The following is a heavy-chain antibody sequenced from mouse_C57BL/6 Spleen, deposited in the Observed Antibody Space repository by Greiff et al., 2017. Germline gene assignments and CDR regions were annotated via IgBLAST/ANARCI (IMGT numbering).Heavy chain of an antibody. J-gene: IGHJ2*01. D-gene: IGHD2-4*01. CDR3: ARSIAIYYDYDGDFDY. V-gene: IGHV1-72*01. Sequence: VQLQQSGAELVKPGASVKLSCKASGYTFTSYWMHWVKQRPGRGLEWIGRIDPNSGGTKYNEKFKSKATLTVDKPSNTAYMQLSSLTSEDSAVYYCARSIAIYYDYDGDFDYWGQGTTLTVSS. CDR2: IDPNSGGT. CDR1: GYTFTSYW.